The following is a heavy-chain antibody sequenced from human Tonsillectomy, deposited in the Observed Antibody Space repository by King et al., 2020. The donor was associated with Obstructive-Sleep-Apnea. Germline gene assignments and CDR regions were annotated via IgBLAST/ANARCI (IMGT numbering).Heavy chain of an antibody. Sequence: VQLVESGGALVKPGGSLRLSCAASGFTFYNYYMNWVRRAPGKGLEWVANMNPDGREINYVDSVKGRFTISRDNSKKSLFLQMNSLRAEDTAVYFCAGGPPGNRAYFDIWGQGTLVTVSS. CDR1: GFTFYNYY. D-gene: IGHD4-23*01. J-gene: IGHJ4*02. CDR2: MNPDGREI. CDR3: AGGPPGNRAYFDI. V-gene: IGHV3-7*01.